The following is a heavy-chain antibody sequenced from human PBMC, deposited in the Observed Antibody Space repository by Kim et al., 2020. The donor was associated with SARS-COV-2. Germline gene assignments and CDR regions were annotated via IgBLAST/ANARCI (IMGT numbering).Heavy chain of an antibody. CDR1: GFTFSSYG. V-gene: IGHV3-30*18. CDR3: AKEGYSSSWYPSYYYYGMAV. D-gene: IGHD6-13*01. CDR2: ISYDGSNK. J-gene: IGHJ6*02. Sequence: GGSLRLSCAASGFTFSSYGMHWVRQAPGKGLEWVAVISYDGSNKYYADSVKGRFTISRDNSKNTLYLQMNSLRAEDTAVYYCAKEGYSSSWYPSYYYYGMAVWGQGTTVTVSS.